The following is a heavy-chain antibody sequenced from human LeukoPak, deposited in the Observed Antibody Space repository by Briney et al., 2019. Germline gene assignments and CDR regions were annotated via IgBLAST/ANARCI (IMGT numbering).Heavy chain of an antibody. CDR1: GFTFSSYA. D-gene: IGHD6-13*01. Sequence: PGGSLRLSCAASGFTFSSYAMSWVRQAPGKGLEWVSAISGSGGSTYYADSVKGRFTISRDNSKNTLYLQMNSLRAEDTAVYYCANSIAAAGTVDYWGQGTLVTVSS. J-gene: IGHJ4*02. CDR3: ANSIAAAGTVDY. CDR2: ISGSGGST. V-gene: IGHV3-23*01.